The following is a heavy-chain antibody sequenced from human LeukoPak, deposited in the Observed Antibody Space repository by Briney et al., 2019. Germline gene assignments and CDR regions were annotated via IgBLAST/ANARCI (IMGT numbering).Heavy chain of an antibody. J-gene: IGHJ6*03. CDR3: ARHGLAALYTYMDV. V-gene: IGHV4-4*09. CDR2: IYTSGTT. CDR1: GNSTSTYY. D-gene: IGHD6-6*01. Sequence: SETLSLTCTVSGNSTSTYYWNWIRQPPGKGLEWIGSIYTSGTTSYNPSLKSRVTISADTSKNQFSLNLSSVTAADTAVYYCARHGLAALYTYMDVWGKGTTVTVS.